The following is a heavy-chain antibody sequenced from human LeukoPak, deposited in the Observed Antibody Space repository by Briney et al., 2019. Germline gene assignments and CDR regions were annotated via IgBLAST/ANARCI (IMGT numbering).Heavy chain of an antibody. CDR1: GFTFSSYA. CDR3: AKESSGGWYFDY. CDR2: IPASGGST. V-gene: IGHV3-23*01. Sequence: GGSLRLSCAASGFTFSSYAMTWVRQAPGKGLEWVSSIPASGGSTYYADSVKGRFTISRDNSKDSLYLQMNSLRAEDTAVYYCAKESSGGWYFDYWGQGTLVTVSS. D-gene: IGHD6-19*01. J-gene: IGHJ4*02.